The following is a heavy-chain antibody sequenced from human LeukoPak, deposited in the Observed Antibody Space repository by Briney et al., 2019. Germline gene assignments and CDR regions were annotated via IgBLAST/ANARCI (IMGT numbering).Heavy chain of an antibody. CDR3: AKDLVYDYGDYGGRGFFDY. V-gene: IGHV3-23*01. Sequence: GGSLRLSCAASGFTFSSYAMSWVRQAPGKGLEWVSAISGSGGSTYYADSVKGRFTISRDNSKNTLYLQMNSRRAEDTAVYYCAKDLVYDYGDYGGRGFFDYWGQGTLVTVSS. J-gene: IGHJ4*02. CDR2: ISGSGGST. CDR1: GFTFSSYA. D-gene: IGHD4-17*01.